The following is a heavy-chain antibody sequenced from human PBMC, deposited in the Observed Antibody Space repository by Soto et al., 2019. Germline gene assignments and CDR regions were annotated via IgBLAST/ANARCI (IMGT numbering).Heavy chain of an antibody. CDR2: LFYSTNS. V-gene: IGHV4-30-4*01. CDR1: GGSISSGNSY. CDR3: ARTSYGWGSRTD. J-gene: IGHJ4*02. D-gene: IGHD3-10*01. Sequence: KPSETLSLTCTVSGGSISSGNSYWRWIPQPPGKGLEWSGYLFYSTNSYYTPSRKSRVTISVDTSKNQFSLWLSSVPGADTAVYYCARTSYGWGSRTDWGLGTLVTVSS.